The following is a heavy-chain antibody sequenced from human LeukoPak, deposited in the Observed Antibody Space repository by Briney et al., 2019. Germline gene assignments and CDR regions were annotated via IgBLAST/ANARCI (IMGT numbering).Heavy chain of an antibody. CDR1: GFTVSSNY. D-gene: IGHD1-20*01. CDR3: TRDPTDSYNSDY. Sequence: PGGSLRLSCAASGFTVSSNYMSWVRQPPGKGLEWVSGIYSDGSTHYADSVKGRFTISRDNSKNTVYLQMNSLRAEDTAVYYCTRDPTDSYNSDYWGQGTLVTVSS. V-gene: IGHV3-53*01. J-gene: IGHJ4*02. CDR2: IYSDGST.